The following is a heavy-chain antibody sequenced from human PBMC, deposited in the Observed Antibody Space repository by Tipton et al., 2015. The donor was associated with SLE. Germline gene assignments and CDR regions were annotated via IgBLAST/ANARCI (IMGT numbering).Heavy chain of an antibody. J-gene: IGHJ6*03. V-gene: IGHV3-64*01. Sequence: QLVQSGGGLVQPGGSLRLSCAASGFTFSNYAMHWVRQAPGKGLEYVSAISSNGGSTYHSNSVKGRFTISRDNSRNTLYLQMGSLGAEDMAVYYCAKTADFDFWSGNPLYYYYYMDVWGKGTTVTVSS. CDR1: GFTFSNYA. D-gene: IGHD3-3*01. CDR2: ISSNGGST. CDR3: AKTADFDFWSGNPLYYYYYMDV.